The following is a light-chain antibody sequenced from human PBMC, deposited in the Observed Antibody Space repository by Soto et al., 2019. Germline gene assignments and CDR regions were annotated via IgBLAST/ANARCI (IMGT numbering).Light chain of an antibody. CDR1: SSDVGGYNY. CDR2: DVT. Sequence: QSALTQPASLSGSPGQSITISRTGTSSDVGGYNYVSWYQQDPGKAPKLMIYDVTNRPSGVSNRFSGSKSGNTASLTISGLQAEDEADYYCTSYTSSITRYVFGGGTQLTVL. CDR3: TSYTSSITRYV. J-gene: IGLJ3*02. V-gene: IGLV2-14*01.